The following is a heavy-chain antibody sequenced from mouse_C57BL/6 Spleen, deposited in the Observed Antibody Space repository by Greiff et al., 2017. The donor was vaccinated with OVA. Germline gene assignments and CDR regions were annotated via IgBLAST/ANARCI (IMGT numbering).Heavy chain of an antibody. CDR3: ARSGYYGSLDY. J-gene: IGHJ4*01. V-gene: IGHV1-69*01. CDR1: GYTFTSYW. Sequence: KLQQPGAELVMPGASVKLSCKASGYTFTSYWMHWVKQRPGQGLEWIGEIDPSDSYTNYNQKFKGKSTLTVDKSSSTAYMQLSSLTSEDSAVYYCARSGYYGSLDYWGQGTSVTVSS. D-gene: IGHD1-1*01. CDR2: IDPSDSYT.